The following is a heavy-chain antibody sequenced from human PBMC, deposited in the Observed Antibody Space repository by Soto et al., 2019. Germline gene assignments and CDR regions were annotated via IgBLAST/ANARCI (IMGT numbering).Heavy chain of an antibody. CDR3: ASSRKHGGRGPYYYYYYMDV. CDR2: IYYSGST. D-gene: IGHD2-2*01. J-gene: IGHJ6*03. Sequence: SETLSLTCTVSGGSISSYYWSWIRQPPGKGLEWIGYIYYSGSTNYNPSLKSRVTISVDTSKNQFSLKLSSVTAADTAVYYCASSRKHGGRGPYYYYYYMDVWGKGTTVTVS. CDR1: GGSISSYY. V-gene: IGHV4-59*01.